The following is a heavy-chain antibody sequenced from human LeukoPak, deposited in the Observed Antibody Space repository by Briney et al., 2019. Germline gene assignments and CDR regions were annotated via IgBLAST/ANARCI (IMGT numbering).Heavy chain of an antibody. CDR2: IWFDGSNK. J-gene: IGHJ6*02. D-gene: IGHD2-2*01. CDR3: ARDPSYCSSTSCYVGSPLYYYYPMDV. CDR1: GFTFSTSG. Sequence: GRSLRLSCAASGFTFSTSGMHWVRQAPDKGLEWVAVIWFDGSNKHYADSVKGRFTISRDNSENTLYLQMNSLRAEDTAVYYCARDPSYCSSTSCYVGSPLYYYYPMDVWGQGTTVTVSS. V-gene: IGHV3-33*01.